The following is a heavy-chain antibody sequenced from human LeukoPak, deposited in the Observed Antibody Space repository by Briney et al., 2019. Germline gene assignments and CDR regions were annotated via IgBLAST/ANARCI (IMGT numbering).Heavy chain of an antibody. D-gene: IGHD1-1*01. CDR1: GYTFTSYG. CDR2: ISAYNGNT. V-gene: IGHV1-18*01. J-gene: IGHJ4*02. CDR3: ARAAGKAYPNDY. Sequence: ASVKVSCKASGYTFTSYGISWVRPAPGQGREWMGWISAYNGNTNYAQKLQGRVTMPTDTSTSTAYMELRSLRANDTAGYYCARAAGKAYPNDYWGRGTLVTVSS.